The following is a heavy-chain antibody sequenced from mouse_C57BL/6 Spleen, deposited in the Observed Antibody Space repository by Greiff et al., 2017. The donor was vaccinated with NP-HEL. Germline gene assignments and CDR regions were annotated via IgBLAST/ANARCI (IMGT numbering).Heavy chain of an antibody. D-gene: IGHD3-2*02. Sequence: VKLQESGAELVMPGASVKLSCKASGYTFTSYWMHWVKQRPGQGLEWIGEIDPSDSYTNYNQKFKGKSTLTVDKSSSTAYMQLSSLTSEDSAVYYCARWDSSGYFDYWGQGTTLTVSS. CDR2: IDPSDSYT. CDR1: GYTFTSYW. J-gene: IGHJ2*01. CDR3: ARWDSSGYFDY. V-gene: IGHV1-69*01.